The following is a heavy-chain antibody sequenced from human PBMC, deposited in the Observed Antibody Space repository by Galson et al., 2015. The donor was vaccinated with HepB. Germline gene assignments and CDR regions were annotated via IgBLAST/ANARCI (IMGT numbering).Heavy chain of an antibody. CDR1: GYTFTSYY. V-gene: IGHV1-46*01. Sequence: SVKVSCKASGYTFTSYYMHWVRQAPGQGLEWMGIINPSGGSTSYAQKFQGRVTMTRDTSTSTVYMELSSLRSEDTAVYYCARSAAIDFPSFTHNDYWGQGTLVTVSS. CDR2: INPSGGST. CDR3: ARSAAIDFPSFTHNDY. J-gene: IGHJ4*02. D-gene: IGHD2/OR15-2a*01.